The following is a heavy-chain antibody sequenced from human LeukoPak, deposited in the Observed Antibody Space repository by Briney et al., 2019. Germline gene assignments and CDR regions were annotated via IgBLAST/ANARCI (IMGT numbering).Heavy chain of an antibody. V-gene: IGHV1-2*06. D-gene: IGHD4-11*01. CDR2: INPNSGGT. CDR3: ARDYSNYYFDY. CDR1: GYTFTGYY. J-gene: IGHJ4*02. Sequence: ASVKVSCKASGYTFTGYYMHWVRRAPGQGLEWMGRINPNSGGTNYAQKFQGRVTMTRDTSISTAYMELSRLRSDDTAVYYCARDYSNYYFDYWGQGTLVTVSS.